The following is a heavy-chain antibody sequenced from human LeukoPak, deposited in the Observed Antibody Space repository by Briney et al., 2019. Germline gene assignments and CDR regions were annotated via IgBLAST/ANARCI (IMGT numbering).Heavy chain of an antibody. V-gene: IGHV3-11*01. CDR2: ISSSGSTI. CDR3: ARGSYYYGSGSYYPFGY. J-gene: IGHJ4*02. D-gene: IGHD3-10*01. CDR1: GFTFSDYY. Sequence: SGGSLRLSCAASGFTFSDYYMSWIRQAPGKGLEWVSYISSSGSTIYYADSVKGRFTISRDNAKNSLYLQMNSLRAEDTAVYCCARGSYYYGSGSYYPFGYWGQGTLVTVSS.